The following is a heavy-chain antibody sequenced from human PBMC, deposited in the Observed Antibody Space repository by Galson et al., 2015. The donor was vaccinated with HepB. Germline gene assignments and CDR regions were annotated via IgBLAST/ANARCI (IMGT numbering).Heavy chain of an antibody. CDR1: GFTFSDYY. CDR3: ARDLLGDCNGGRCYSFDY. V-gene: IGHV3-11*05. J-gene: IGHJ4*02. D-gene: IGHD2-15*01. Sequence: SLRLSCAASGFTFSDYYMSWIRQAPGQGLEWVSYISSGSDYTNYADSVKGRFTISRDNAKNSLFLQMNSLRDGDTAVYYCARDLLGDCNGGRCYSFDYWGQGTLVTVSS. CDR2: ISSGSDYT.